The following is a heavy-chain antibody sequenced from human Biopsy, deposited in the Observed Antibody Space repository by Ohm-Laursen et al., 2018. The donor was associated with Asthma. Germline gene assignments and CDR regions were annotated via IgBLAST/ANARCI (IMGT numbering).Heavy chain of an antibody. Sequence: SLRLSCTASGFTFSSYGMHWVRQAPGKGLEWVAVISYDGSNKYYADSVKGRFTISRDNSKNTMYLEMNSLRAEDTAVYYCARQPIAEPGTTFYYYYGMDVWGQGTTVTVSS. V-gene: IGHV3-30*03. CDR3: ARQPIAEPGTTFYYYYGMDV. CDR1: GFTFSSYG. J-gene: IGHJ6*02. CDR2: ISYDGSNK. D-gene: IGHD6-13*01.